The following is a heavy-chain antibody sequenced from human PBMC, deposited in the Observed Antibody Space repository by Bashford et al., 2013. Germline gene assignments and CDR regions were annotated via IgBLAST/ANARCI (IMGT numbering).Heavy chain of an antibody. V-gene: IGHV3-53*01. J-gene: IGHJ6*02. Sequence: GGSLRLSCAASGFGVHTSYLSWVRQAPGKGLEWVSVLYSNGNTFYVDSVRGRFTISRDNAKNSLDLQMNSLRAEDTAVYYCARHCSSNNCYDYGMDVWGQGTTVTVSS. CDR1: GFGVHTSY. CDR3: ARHCSSNNCYDYGMDV. CDR2: LYSNGNT. D-gene: IGHD2-2*01.